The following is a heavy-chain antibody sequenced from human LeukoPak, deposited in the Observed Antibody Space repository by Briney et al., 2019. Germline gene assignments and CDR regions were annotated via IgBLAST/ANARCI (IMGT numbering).Heavy chain of an antibody. D-gene: IGHD2-2*01. V-gene: IGHV5-51*01. J-gene: IGHJ4*02. CDR2: IYPRDSDT. Sequence: GESLKISCRGSGYSFTTYWIGWVRQMPGKGLEWMGIIYPRDSDTRYRPSFQGQVTMSADKSINTAYLQWSSLKASDTAIYYCARRQGCSSTSCPPDYWGQGTLVTVSS. CDR3: ARRQGCSSTSCPPDY. CDR1: GYSFTTYW.